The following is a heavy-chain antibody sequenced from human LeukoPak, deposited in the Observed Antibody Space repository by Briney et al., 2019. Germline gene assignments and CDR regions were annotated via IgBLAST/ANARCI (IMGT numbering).Heavy chain of an antibody. V-gene: IGHV3-30*03. CDR2: ISYHGSNK. Sequence: PGRSLRLSCATSGFTFSSYGMHWVRQAPGKGLEWVAVISYHGSNKDFADSVKGRFTISRDNSKNTLYLQMNSLRAEDTAVYYCARKCYSLGAFDIWGQGTMVTVSS. J-gene: IGHJ3*02. CDR1: GFTFSSYG. D-gene: IGHD2-15*01. CDR3: ARKCYSLGAFDI.